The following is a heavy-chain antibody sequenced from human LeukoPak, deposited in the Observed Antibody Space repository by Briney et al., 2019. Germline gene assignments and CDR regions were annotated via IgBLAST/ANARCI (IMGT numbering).Heavy chain of an antibody. CDR2: IYTSGST. Sequence: SETLSLTCTVSGGSISNYYWSWIRQPAGKGLEWIGRIYTSGSTNYNPSLKSRVTMSVDTSKNQFSLKLSSVTAADTAVYYCARDGLRTYGSGSYSISWFDPWGQGTLVTVSS. V-gene: IGHV4-4*07. CDR3: ARDGLRTYGSGSYSISWFDP. CDR1: GGSISNYY. D-gene: IGHD3-10*01. J-gene: IGHJ5*02.